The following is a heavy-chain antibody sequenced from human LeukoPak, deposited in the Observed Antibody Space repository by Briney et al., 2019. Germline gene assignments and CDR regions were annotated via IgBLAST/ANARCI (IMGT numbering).Heavy chain of an antibody. CDR3: ARHEKAHCSSTSCYRGYYYMDV. CDR2: IYYSGST. V-gene: IGHV4-39*01. J-gene: IGHJ6*03. Sequence: SETLSLTCTVSGGSISSSSYYWRWIRQPPGKGLEWIGSIYYSGSTYYNPSLKSRVTISVDTSKNQFSLKLSSVTAADTAVYYCARHEKAHCSSTSCYRGYYYMDVWGKGTTVTVSS. D-gene: IGHD2-2*01. CDR1: GGSISSSSYY.